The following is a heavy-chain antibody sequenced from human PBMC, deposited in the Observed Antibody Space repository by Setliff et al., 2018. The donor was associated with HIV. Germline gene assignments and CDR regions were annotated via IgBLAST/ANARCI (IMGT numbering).Heavy chain of an antibody. J-gene: IGHJ3*02. CDR3: ARVALSATRTSRRAFDI. Sequence: ASETLSLTCTVSGGSVSSFYWSWIRQPPGKGLEWIGYISYSGITTYNSSLTSRVTMSVDTSKNELSLNLRSVTAADTAVYYCARVALSATRTSRRAFDIWGPGTMVTVSS. CDR1: GGSVSSFY. CDR2: ISYSGIT. V-gene: IGHV4-59*02. D-gene: IGHD3-10*01.